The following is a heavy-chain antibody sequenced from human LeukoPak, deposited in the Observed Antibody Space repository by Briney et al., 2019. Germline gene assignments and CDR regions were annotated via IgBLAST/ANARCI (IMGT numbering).Heavy chain of an antibody. CDR2: ISISGSTI. J-gene: IGHJ3*02. V-gene: IGHV3-48*03. CDR1: GFTFSSYE. Sequence: GGSLRLSCAASGFTFSSYEMNWVRQAPGKGLEWVSFISISGSTIYYADSVKGRFTLSRDNAKNSLYLQMNSLRAEDTAVYYCARTVAGLPLDAFDIWGQGTMVTVSS. CDR3: ARTVAGLPLDAFDI. D-gene: IGHD6-19*01.